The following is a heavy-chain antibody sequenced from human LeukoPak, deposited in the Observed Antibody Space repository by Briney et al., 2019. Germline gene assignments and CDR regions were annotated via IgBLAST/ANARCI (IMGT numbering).Heavy chain of an antibody. V-gene: IGHV5-51*01. D-gene: IGHD6-6*01. J-gene: IGHJ4*02. CDR3: ARRSSSYPPYYFDY. CDR1: GYSFTTYW. CDR2: IYPGDSDT. Sequence: GESLKISCKGSGYSFTTYWIAWVRQMPGKGLQWMGIIYPGDSDTRYSPSFQGQVTISADKAISTAYLQRSSLEAADTAMYYCARRSSSYPPYYFDYWGQGPLVTVSS.